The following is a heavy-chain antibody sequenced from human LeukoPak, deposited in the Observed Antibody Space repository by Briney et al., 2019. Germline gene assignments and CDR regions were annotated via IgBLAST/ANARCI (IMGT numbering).Heavy chain of an antibody. V-gene: IGHV4-34*01. CDR1: GGSFSGYY. CDR2: INHSGST. CDR3: ARVRGYEIY. Sequence: SETLSLTCAVYGGSFSGYYWSWIRQPPGKGLEWIGEINHSGSTNYNPSLKSRVTISVDTSKNQFSLKLSPVTAADTAVYYCARVRGYEIYWGQGTLVTVSS. J-gene: IGHJ4*02. D-gene: IGHD5-12*01.